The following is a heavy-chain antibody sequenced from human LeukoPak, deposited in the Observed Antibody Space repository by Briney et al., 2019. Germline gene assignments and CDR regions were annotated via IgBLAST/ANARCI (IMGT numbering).Heavy chain of an antibody. Sequence: GGSLRLSCAASGFTFNSFGIHWVRQAPGEGLEWVAVIYYDGSNNFYSDSVKGRFTISRDNSKNTVFLQMSSLRAEDTAVYYCAREMAHYFDSSGYSVWGQGTLVTVSS. D-gene: IGHD3-22*01. J-gene: IGHJ4*02. V-gene: IGHV3-30*12. CDR2: IYYDGSNN. CDR1: GFTFNSFG. CDR3: AREMAHYFDSSGYSV.